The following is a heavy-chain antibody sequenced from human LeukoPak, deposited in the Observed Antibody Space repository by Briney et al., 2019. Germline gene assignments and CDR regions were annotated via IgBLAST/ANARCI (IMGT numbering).Heavy chain of an antibody. CDR1: GYTFTGYY. Sequence: ASVKVSCKASGYTFTGYYMHWVRQAPGQGFEWMGWINPDIGVTKYAQKFQDRVTMTRDTSIGTAYMELSRLRSDDTAVYYCARQDYGDFLPPAGYWGQGTLVTVSS. CDR3: ARQDYGDFLPPAGY. J-gene: IGHJ4*02. D-gene: IGHD4-17*01. CDR2: INPDIGVT. V-gene: IGHV1-2*02.